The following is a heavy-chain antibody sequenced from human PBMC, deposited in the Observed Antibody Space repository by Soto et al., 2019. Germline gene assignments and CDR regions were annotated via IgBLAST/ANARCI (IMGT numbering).Heavy chain of an antibody. CDR3: ARSIVAVPAAIVTFAY. CDR1: GGSFSGYY. Sequence: PSETLSLTCAVYGGSFSGYYWSWIRQPPGKGLEWIGEINHSGSTNYNPSLKSRVTISVDTSKNQFSLKLSSVTAADTAVYYCARSIVAVPAAIVTFAYGGKETLATVPS. V-gene: IGHV4-34*01. D-gene: IGHD2-2*01. CDR2: INHSGST. J-gene: IGHJ4*02.